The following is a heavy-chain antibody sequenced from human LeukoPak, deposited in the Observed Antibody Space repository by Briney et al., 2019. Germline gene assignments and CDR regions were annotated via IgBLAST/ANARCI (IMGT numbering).Heavy chain of an antibody. CDR1: GFGLGQYE. V-gene: IGHV3-48*03. CDR2: SSVRAATI. CDR3: AKDFPHYYEVPHGMDV. D-gene: IGHD3-22*01. Sequence: GGSLRLSCAASGFGLGQYEMNWVRQAPGKGLEWIAYSSVRAATIYYGDSVEGRFTISRDDAKNSLYLQMNGLRVEDAAIYYCAKDFPHYYEVPHGMDVWGQGTTVTV. J-gene: IGHJ6*02.